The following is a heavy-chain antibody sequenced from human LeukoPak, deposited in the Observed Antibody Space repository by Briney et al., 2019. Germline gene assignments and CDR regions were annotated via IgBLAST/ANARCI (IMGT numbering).Heavy chain of an antibody. J-gene: IGHJ4*02. CDR2: INPSGGST. V-gene: IGHV1-46*01. Sequence: ASVKVSCKASGGTFSSYAISWVRQAPGQGLEWMGIINPSGGSTSYAQKFQGRVTMTRDTSTSTVYMELSSLRSEDTAVYYCARAAEPGYSSGWYNYWGQGTLVTVSS. CDR1: GGTFSSYA. CDR3: ARAAEPGYSSGWYNY. D-gene: IGHD6-19*01.